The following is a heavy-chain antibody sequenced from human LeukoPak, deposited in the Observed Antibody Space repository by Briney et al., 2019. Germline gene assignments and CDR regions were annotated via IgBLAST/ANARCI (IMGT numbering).Heavy chain of an antibody. CDR2: ISSSSSYI. CDR3: ARVGSSDAFDI. CDR1: GFTFSSYS. J-gene: IGHJ3*02. Sequence: GGSLRLSCAASGFTFSSYSMNWVRQAPGKGLEWVSSISSSSSYIYYADSVKGRFTISRDNAKNSLYLQMNSLRAEDTAVYYCARVGSSDAFDIWGQGTMVTVSS. V-gene: IGHV3-21*01. D-gene: IGHD6-6*01.